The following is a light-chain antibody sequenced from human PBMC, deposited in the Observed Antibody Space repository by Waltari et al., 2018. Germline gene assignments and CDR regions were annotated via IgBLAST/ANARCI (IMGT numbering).Light chain of an antibody. CDR1: SLRSYY. Sequence: VRITCQGDSLRSYYASWYQQKPGQAPVLVIYGKNNRPSGIPDRFSGSSSGNTASLTITGAQAEDEADYYCNSRDSSGNHLVFGGGTKLTVL. CDR2: GKN. CDR3: NSRDSSGNHLV. V-gene: IGLV3-19*01. J-gene: IGLJ3*02.